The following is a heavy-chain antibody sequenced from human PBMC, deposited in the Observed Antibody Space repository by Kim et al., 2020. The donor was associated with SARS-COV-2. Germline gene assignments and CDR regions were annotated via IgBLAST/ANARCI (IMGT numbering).Heavy chain of an antibody. D-gene: IGHD7-27*01. CDR1: GGSISSSSPY. CDR2: IYTDGST. CDR3: TKPRAWAHPFDV. J-gene: IGHJ3*01. Sequence: SETLSLTCTVSGGSISSSSPYWVWIRQPPGKGLEFIGYIYTDGSTFFNPSLRSRLTMSQDTSKNQFSLRLSSVTAADTAVYYCTKPRAWAHPFDVWGRGT. V-gene: IGHV4-39*01.